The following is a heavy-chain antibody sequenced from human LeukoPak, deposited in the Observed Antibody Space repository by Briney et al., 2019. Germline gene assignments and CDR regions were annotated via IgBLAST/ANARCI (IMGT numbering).Heavy chain of an antibody. J-gene: IGHJ4*02. D-gene: IGHD5-12*01. CDR2: INPNSGGT. CDR3: GRGGGGGYSGYDLDY. V-gene: IGHV1-2*02. Sequence: ASVKVSCKASVYTFTGYYMHWVRQPPGQGLEWMGCINPNSGGTNYAQKFQGRVNMTRDTFISTAYMEMSRLRSDDTGVYYCGRGGGGGYSGYDLDYWGRGTLVTVSS. CDR1: VYTFTGYY.